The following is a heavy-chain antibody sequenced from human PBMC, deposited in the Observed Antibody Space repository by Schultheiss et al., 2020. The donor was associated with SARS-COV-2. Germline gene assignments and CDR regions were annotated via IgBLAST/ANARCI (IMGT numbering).Heavy chain of an antibody. Sequence: SETLSLTCTVSGGSISSYYWSWIRQPAGKGLEWIGRIYTSGSTNYNPSLKSRVTMSVDTSKNQFSLKLSSVTAADTAVYYCALNYYDSSGYSVDAFDIWGQGTMVTVSS. J-gene: IGHJ3*02. CDR3: ALNYYDSSGYSVDAFDI. D-gene: IGHD3-22*01. CDR2: IYTSGST. V-gene: IGHV4-4*07. CDR1: GGSISSYY.